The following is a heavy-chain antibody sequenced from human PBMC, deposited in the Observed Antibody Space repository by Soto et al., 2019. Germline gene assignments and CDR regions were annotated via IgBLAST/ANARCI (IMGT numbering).Heavy chain of an antibody. CDR1: GLPFSAYG. J-gene: IGHJ4*02. V-gene: IGHV3-30*03. D-gene: IGHD6-13*01. Sequence: GGSLRLSCAVSGLPFSAYGMHWVRQSPGKGLEWVAVISHDGSYKYYADSVKGRFTISRDNSKNTLYLQMNSLRTEDTAVYYCVGAAGTVIPRGVLDYWVQGTLVTVSS. CDR3: VGAAGTVIPRGVLDY. CDR2: ISHDGSYK.